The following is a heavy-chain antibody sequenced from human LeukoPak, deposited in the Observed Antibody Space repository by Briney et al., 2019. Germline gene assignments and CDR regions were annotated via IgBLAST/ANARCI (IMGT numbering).Heavy chain of an antibody. CDR3: AREIVFNDFWSGYYNDY. J-gene: IGHJ4*02. D-gene: IGHD3-3*01. V-gene: IGHV3-21*01. CDR2: ISSSGTYL. Sequence: RGSLRPSSAASGFTFSTYNMNWVRRAPGKGLEWVSSISSSGTYLYYADSMKGRFTISRDNAKNSLYLQMNSLRAEDTAVYYCAREIVFNDFWSGYYNDYWGQGTLVTVSS. CDR1: GFTFSTYN.